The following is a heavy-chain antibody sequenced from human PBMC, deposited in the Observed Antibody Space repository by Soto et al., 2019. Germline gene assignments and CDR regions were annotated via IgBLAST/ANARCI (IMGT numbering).Heavy chain of an antibody. CDR3: ARGVDTMAFDH. J-gene: IGHJ5*02. CDR1: GDSLRSGDYY. V-gene: IGHV4-30-4*01. D-gene: IGHD2-2*01. Sequence: QVQLQESGPGLVKPSQTLSLTCTVSGDSLRSGDYYWSWNRQPPGKGLEWIGYIYNSGSTYYEPSLRSRLTISEDLSKNQLSLRLTAVTAADTAVYYCARGVDTMAFDHWGQGTLVTVSS. CDR2: IYNSGST.